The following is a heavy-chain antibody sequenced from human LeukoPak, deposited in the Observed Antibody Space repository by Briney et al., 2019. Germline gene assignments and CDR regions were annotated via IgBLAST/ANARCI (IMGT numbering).Heavy chain of an antibody. CDR1: GYTFTSYG. V-gene: IGHV1-18*01. J-gene: IGHJ6*03. D-gene: IGHD6-19*01. CDR3: ARFFGGSGWYYQNYMDV. Sequence: ASVKVSCKASGYTFTSYGISWVRQAPGQGLEWMGWISAYNGNTNYAQKLQGRVTMTTDTSTSTAYMELRSLRSDDTAVYYCARFFGGSGWYYQNYMDVWGKGTTVTVSS. CDR2: ISAYNGNT.